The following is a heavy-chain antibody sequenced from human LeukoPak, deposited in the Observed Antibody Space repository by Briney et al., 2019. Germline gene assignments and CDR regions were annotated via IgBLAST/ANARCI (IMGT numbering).Heavy chain of an antibody. CDR3: AHRQTHSSGWAFDY. CDR1: GFSLSTSGMC. D-gene: IGHD6-19*01. CDR2: IDWDDDK. Sequence: SGPALVKPTQTLTLTCTFSGFSLSTSGMCVSWIRQPPGKALEWLARIDWDDDKYYSTSLKTRLTITKDTSKNQVVLTMTNMDPPDTATYYCAHRQTHSSGWAFDYWGRGILVTVSS. V-gene: IGHV2-70*12. J-gene: IGHJ4*02.